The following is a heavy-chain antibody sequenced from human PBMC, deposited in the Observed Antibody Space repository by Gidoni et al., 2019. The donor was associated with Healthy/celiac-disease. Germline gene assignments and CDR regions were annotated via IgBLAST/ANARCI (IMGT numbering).Heavy chain of an antibody. V-gene: IGHV3-48*02. Sequence: EVQLVESGGGLVQPGGSLRLSCAASGFTFSSYSMNWVRQAPGKGLEWVSYISSSSSTIYYADAVKGRFTISRDNAKNSLYLQMNSLRDEDTAVYYCARALNIVAPTYFDYWGQGTLVTVSS. J-gene: IGHJ4*02. D-gene: IGHD5-12*01. CDR2: ISSSSSTI. CDR3: ARALNIVAPTYFDY. CDR1: GFTFSSYS.